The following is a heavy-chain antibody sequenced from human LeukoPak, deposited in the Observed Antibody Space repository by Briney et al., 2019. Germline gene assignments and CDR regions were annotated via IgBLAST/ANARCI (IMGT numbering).Heavy chain of an antibody. J-gene: IGHJ4*02. CDR3: SGGSRFVDY. V-gene: IGHV3-21*01. CDR2: ISSSSSYT. Sequence: GGTLRLSCEASGFTFSIHGMAWVRQAPGKGLEWVSSISSSSSYTYYADSVKGRFTISRDNAKNSLYLQMNSLRVEDTAVYYCSGGSRFVDYWGQGTLVTVSS. D-gene: IGHD3-16*01. CDR1: GFTFSIHG.